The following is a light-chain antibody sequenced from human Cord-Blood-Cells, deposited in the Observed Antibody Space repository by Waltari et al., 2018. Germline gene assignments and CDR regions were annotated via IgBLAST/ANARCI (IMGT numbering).Light chain of an antibody. CDR3: QQYGSSIFT. V-gene: IGKV3-20*01. J-gene: IGKJ3*01. CDR1: TSVSSSY. CDR2: GAS. Sequence: EIVLTQSPGTLSLSPGERATLSCRASTSVSSSYLAWYQQKPGQAPRLLIYGASSRATGIPDRFSGSGSGTDFTLTISRLEPEDFAVYYCQQYGSSIFTFGPGTKVDIK.